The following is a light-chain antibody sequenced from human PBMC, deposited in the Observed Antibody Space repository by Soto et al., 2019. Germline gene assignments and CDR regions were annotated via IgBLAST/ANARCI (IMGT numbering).Light chain of an antibody. J-gene: IGLJ3*02. CDR1: SSNIGSHF. Sequence: QSVLTQPPSASGTPGQSLTISCSGSSSNIGSHFVYWYQHLPGTAPKLLIFRDGQRPSGVPARFFGSKSGTSASLAITGLRSEDEAEYYCAVWDQSLTGWVFGGGTKVTVL. CDR2: RDG. V-gene: IGLV1-47*01. CDR3: AVWDQSLTGWV.